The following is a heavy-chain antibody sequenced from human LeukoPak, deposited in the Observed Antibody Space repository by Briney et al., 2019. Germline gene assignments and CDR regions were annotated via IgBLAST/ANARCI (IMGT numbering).Heavy chain of an antibody. V-gene: IGHV4-34*01. CDR2: INHSGST. D-gene: IGHD2-15*01. CDR1: GGSFSGYY. Sequence: SETLSLTCAVYGGSFSGYYWSWIRQPPGKGLEWIGEINHSGSTNYNPSLNSRVTISVDTSKNQFSLKLSSVTAADTAVYYCARESKLYCSGGSCYSNGVDYWGQGTPVTSSS. CDR3: ARESKLYCSGGSCYSNGVDY. J-gene: IGHJ4*02.